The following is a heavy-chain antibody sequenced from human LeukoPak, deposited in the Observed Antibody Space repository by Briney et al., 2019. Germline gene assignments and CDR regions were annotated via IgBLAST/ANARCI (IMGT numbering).Heavy chain of an antibody. D-gene: IGHD5-18*01. V-gene: IGHV3-53*05. Sequence: GGSLRLSCAASGFTVSSNYMSWVRQAPGKGLEWVSVIYSGGSTYYADSVKGRFTISRDNSKNTLYLQMNSLRAEDTAVYYCAKDLETAMVLYYFDYWGQGTLVTVSS. J-gene: IGHJ4*02. CDR1: GFTVSSNY. CDR2: IYSGGST. CDR3: AKDLETAMVLYYFDY.